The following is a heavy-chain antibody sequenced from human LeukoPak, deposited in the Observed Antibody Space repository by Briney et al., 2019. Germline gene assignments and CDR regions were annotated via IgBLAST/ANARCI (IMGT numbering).Heavy chain of an antibody. J-gene: IGHJ4*02. Sequence: SQTLSLTCTVSGGSISSGSYYWSRIRQPAGKGLEWIGRIYTSGSTNYNPSLKSRVTISVDTSKNQFSLKLSSVTAADTAVYYCAREGVIVPAALDYWGQGTLVTVSS. D-gene: IGHD2-2*01. CDR2: IYTSGST. CDR3: AREGVIVPAALDY. CDR1: GGSISSGSYY. V-gene: IGHV4-61*02.